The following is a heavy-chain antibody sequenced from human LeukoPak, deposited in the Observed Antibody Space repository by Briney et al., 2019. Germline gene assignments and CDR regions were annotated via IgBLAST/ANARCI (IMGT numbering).Heavy chain of an antibody. CDR2: ISSSSSYI. J-gene: IGHJ4*02. V-gene: IGHV3-21*01. D-gene: IGHD2-21*02. Sequence: PGGSLRLSCAASGFIFDDYGLTWVRQAPGKGLEWVSSISSSSSYIYYADSVKGRFTISRDNAKNSLYLQMNSLRAEDTAVYYCARATTADGDFDYWGQGTLVTVSS. CDR3: ARATTADGDFDY. CDR1: GFIFDDYG.